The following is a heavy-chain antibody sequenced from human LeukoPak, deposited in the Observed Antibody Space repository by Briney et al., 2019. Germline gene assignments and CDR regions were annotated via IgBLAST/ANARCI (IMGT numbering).Heavy chain of an antibody. CDR3: AREYSSSSGRRAFDI. CDR1: GGSISGYY. Sequence: PSETLSLTCTVPGGSISGYYWSWIRQPPGKGLEWIGYIYYSGSTNYNPSFKSRLIISIDTSENQFSLKLSSVTAADTAVYYCAREYSSSSGRRAFDIWGQGTMVTVSS. CDR2: IYYSGST. J-gene: IGHJ3*02. D-gene: IGHD6-6*01. V-gene: IGHV4-59*08.